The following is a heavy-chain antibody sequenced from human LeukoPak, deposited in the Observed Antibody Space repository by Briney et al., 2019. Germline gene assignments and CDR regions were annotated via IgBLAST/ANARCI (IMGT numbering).Heavy chain of an antibody. V-gene: IGHV3-74*01. Sequence: GGSLRLSCAASGFTFSSYWMHWVRQAPGKGLVWVSRISSEGSSTTYADSVKGRFTISRDNAKNTLYLLMNSLRVEDTAVYYCAGGGPTMGYNWGQGTLVTVSS. CDR2: ISSEGSST. CDR1: GFTFSSYW. D-gene: IGHD4/OR15-4a*01. J-gene: IGHJ4*02. CDR3: AGGGPTMGYN.